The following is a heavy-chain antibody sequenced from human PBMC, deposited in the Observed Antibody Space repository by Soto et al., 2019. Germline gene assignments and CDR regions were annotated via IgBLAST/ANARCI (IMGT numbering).Heavy chain of an antibody. CDR3: ARAIHYDFWSGYYYNWFDP. Sequence: QVQLQESGPGLVKPSETLSLTCTVSGGSISSYYWSWIRQPPGKGLEWIGYIYYSGGTNYNPSLKSRVTISVDTSKNQFSLKLSSVTAADTAVYYCARAIHYDFWSGYYYNWFDPWGQGTLVTVSS. CDR1: GGSISSYY. J-gene: IGHJ5*02. CDR2: IYYSGGT. V-gene: IGHV4-59*01. D-gene: IGHD3-3*01.